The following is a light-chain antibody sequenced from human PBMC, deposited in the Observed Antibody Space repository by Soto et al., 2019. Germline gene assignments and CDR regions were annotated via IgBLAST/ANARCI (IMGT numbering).Light chain of an antibody. Sequence: QSALTQPASVSGSPGQSITISCTGTSGDISAYNYVSWYQQHPGRAPKLMVYEVSDRPSGVSNRFSGSKSGNSAALTISGLQAEDEADYYVTSYTTSSTLPYVFGTGTKVTVL. CDR3: TSYTTSSTLPYV. J-gene: IGLJ1*01. V-gene: IGLV2-14*01. CDR2: EVS. CDR1: SGDISAYNY.